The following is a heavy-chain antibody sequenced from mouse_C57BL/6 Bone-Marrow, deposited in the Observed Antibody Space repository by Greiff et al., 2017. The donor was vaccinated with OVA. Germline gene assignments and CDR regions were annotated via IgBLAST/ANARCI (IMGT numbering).Heavy chain of an antibody. D-gene: IGHD2-14*01. Sequence: VHVKQSGPELVKPGASVKMSCKASGYTFTDYNMHWVKQSHGKSLEWIGYINPNNGGTSYNQKFKGKATLTVNKSSSTAYMELRSLTSEDSAVYYCARGGNWYFDVWGTGTTVTVSS. CDR2: INPNNGGT. J-gene: IGHJ1*03. CDR1: GYTFTDYN. CDR3: ARGGNWYFDV. V-gene: IGHV1-22*01.